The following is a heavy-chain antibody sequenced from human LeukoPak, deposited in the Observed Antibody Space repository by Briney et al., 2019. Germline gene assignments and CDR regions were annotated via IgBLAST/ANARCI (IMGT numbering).Heavy chain of an antibody. Sequence: GGSLRLSCAASGFTFSSSAMSWVRQAPGKGLEWVSAISNNGGYTYYADSVQGRFTISRDNSKSTLCLQMNSLRAEDTALYYCAKHFCTGLDCSLFDSWGQGTLVTVSS. CDR2: ISNNGGYT. J-gene: IGHJ4*02. V-gene: IGHV3-23*01. CDR1: GFTFSSSA. D-gene: IGHD3/OR15-3a*01. CDR3: AKHFCTGLDCSLFDS.